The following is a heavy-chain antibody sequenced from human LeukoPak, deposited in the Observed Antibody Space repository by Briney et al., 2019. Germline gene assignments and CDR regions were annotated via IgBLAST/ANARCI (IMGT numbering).Heavy chain of an antibody. CDR1: GDSVSSNNVG. D-gene: IGHD4-17*01. J-gene: IGHJ4*02. V-gene: IGHV6-1*01. CDR3: ARSRDYAFDY. CDR2: TYYRSNWYN. Sequence: SQTLSLTCAISGDSVSSNNVGWHWLRQSPSSGLEWLGKTYYRSNWYNDYAVSVKSRITINPDTSKNQFSLQLNSVTPEDTAVYYCARSRDYAFDYWGQGALVTVSS.